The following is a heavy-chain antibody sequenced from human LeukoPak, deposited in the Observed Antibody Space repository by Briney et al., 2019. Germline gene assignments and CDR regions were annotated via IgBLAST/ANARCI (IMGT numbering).Heavy chain of an antibody. CDR3: AKDPRRYYGSGHDY. J-gene: IGHJ4*02. CDR2: ISGSGGST. CDR1: GFTFSSYA. Sequence: GGSLGLSCAASGFTFSSYAMSWVRQAPGKGLEWVSAISGSGGSTYYADSVKGRFTISRDNSKNTLYLQMNSLRAEDTAVYYCAKDPRRYYGSGHDYWGQGTLVTVSS. V-gene: IGHV3-23*01. D-gene: IGHD3-10*01.